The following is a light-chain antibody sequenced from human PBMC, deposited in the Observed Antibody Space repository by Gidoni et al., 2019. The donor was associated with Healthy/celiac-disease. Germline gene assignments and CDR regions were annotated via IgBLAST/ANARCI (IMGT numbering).Light chain of an antibody. CDR1: QSISSY. Sequence: DIQMTQSPSSLSASVGDRVTITCRASQSISSYLNWYQQKPGKAPKLLIYAASSLQSGVPSRCSGSGSGTDFTLTISSLQPEDVATYYCQQSYSTPGSFGQGTKLEIK. CDR2: AAS. J-gene: IGKJ2*04. V-gene: IGKV1-39*01. CDR3: QQSYSTPGS.